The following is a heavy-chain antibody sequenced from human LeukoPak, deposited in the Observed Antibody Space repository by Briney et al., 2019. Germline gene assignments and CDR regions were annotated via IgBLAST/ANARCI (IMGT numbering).Heavy chain of an antibody. D-gene: IGHD2/OR15-2a*01. CDR1: GFTFSSYG. J-gene: IGHJ4*02. CDR3: AKGLGNLFDY. CDR2: ISYDGSNK. Sequence: GGSLRLSCAASGFTFSSYGMHWVRQAPGKGLEWVAVISYDGSNKYYADSVKGRFTISRDNSKNTLYLQMNSLRTEDTAVYYCAKGLGNLFDYWGQGTLVTVSS. V-gene: IGHV3-30*18.